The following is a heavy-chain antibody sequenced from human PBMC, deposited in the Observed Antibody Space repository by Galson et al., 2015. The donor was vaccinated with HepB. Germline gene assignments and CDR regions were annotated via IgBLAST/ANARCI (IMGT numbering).Heavy chain of an antibody. CDR3: ASSGYSYGYWFDP. Sequence: SLRLSCAASGFTFSSYWMHWVRQAPGKGLVWVSRINSDGSSTSYADSVKGRFTISRDNAKNTLYLQMNSLRAEDTAVYYCASSGYSYGYWFDPWGQGTLVTVSS. V-gene: IGHV3-74*01. D-gene: IGHD5-18*01. CDR1: GFTFSSYW. CDR2: INSDGSST. J-gene: IGHJ5*02.